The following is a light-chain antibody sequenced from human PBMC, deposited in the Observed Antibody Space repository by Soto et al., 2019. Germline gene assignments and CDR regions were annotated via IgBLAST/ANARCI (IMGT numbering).Light chain of an antibody. CDR3: SSYTSSSLWV. CDR1: SSDVGVFNY. CDR2: EVS. Sequence: QSALTQPASVSGSPGQSITISCTGTSSDVGVFNYVSWYQQHPGKAPKLMIYEVSNRPSGVSIRFSGSTSGNTASLTISGLQAEDEADYYCSSYTSSSLWVFGGGTQLTVL. J-gene: IGLJ3*02. V-gene: IGLV2-14*01.